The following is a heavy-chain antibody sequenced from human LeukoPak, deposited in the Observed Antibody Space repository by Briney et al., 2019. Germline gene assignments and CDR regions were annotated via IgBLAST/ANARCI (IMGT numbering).Heavy chain of an antibody. CDR2: IIPIFGTA. D-gene: IGHD6-19*01. CDR3: ATRPSYSSGDY. CDR1: GGTFSSYA. Sequence: ASVKVSCKASGGTFSSYAISWVRQAPGQGLEWMGGIIPIFGTANYAQKFQGRVTITADKSTSTAYMELSSLRSEDTAVYYCATRPSYSSGDYWGQGTLVTVSS. V-gene: IGHV1-69*06. J-gene: IGHJ4*02.